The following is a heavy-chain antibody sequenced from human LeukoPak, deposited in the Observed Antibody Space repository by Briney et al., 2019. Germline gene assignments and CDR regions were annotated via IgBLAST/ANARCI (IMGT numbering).Heavy chain of an antibody. CDR2: INHSGST. V-gene: IGHV4-34*01. J-gene: IGHJ6*02. D-gene: IGHD2-2*01. Sequence: SETLSLTCAVYGGSFSGYYWSWIRQPPGKGLEWIGEINHSGSTNYNPSLKSRVTISVDTSKNQFFLKLSSVTAADTAVYYCARGYRAWGMDVWGQGTTVTVSS. CDR1: GGSFSGYY. CDR3: ARGYRAWGMDV.